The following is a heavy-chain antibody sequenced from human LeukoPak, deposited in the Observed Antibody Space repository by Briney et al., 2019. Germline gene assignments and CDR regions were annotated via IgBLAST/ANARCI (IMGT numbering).Heavy chain of an antibody. V-gene: IGHV3-21*01. Sequence: PGGSLRLSCAASGFTFSSYSMNWVRQAPGKGLEWVSSISSSSSYIYYADSVKGRFTISRDNAKNSLYLQMNSLRAEDTAVYYCGGDDYGDYHDAFDIWGQGTMVTVSS. CDR2: ISSSSSYI. CDR1: GFTFSSYS. CDR3: GGDDYGDYHDAFDI. D-gene: IGHD4-17*01. J-gene: IGHJ3*02.